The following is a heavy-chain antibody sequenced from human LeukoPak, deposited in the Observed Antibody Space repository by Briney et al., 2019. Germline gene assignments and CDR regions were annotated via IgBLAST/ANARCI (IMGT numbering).Heavy chain of an antibody. CDR1: GFTFSSYG. D-gene: IGHD2-2*01. J-gene: IGHJ4*02. Sequence: GGSLRLSCAASGFTFSSYGMHWVRQAPGKGLEWVAVISYDGSNKYYADSVKGRFTISRDNSKNTLYLQMNSLRAEDTAVYYCAKAAEYQLLFFDYWGQGTLVTVSS. CDR3: AKAAEYQLLFFDY. V-gene: IGHV3-30*18. CDR2: ISYDGSNK.